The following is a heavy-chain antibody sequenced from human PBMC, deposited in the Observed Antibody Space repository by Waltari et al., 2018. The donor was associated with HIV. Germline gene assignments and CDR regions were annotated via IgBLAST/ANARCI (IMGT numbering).Heavy chain of an antibody. J-gene: IGHJ4*02. D-gene: IGHD2-15*01. CDR3: ARDIPRMGIDY. CDR1: GYTFTSSA. V-gene: IGHV1-3*01. Sequence: QVQLVQSGAEVKKPGASVTVSCKASGYTFTSSAMHWVRQAPGQRLEWMGWINAGNGNTKYSQKLQGRVTITRDTSASTVYMELSSLRSEDTAVYYCARDIPRMGIDYWGQGTLVTVSS. CDR2: INAGNGNT.